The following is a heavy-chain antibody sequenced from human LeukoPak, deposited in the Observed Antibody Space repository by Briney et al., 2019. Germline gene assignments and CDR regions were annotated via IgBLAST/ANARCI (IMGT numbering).Heavy chain of an antibody. Sequence: ASVKVSCKASGYTLTSYGISWVRQAPGQGLEWMGWISAYNGNTNYAQKLQGRVTMTTDTSTSTAYMELRSLRSDDTAVYYCARDGDYGDYEYYFDYWGQGTLVTASS. CDR2: ISAYNGNT. D-gene: IGHD4-17*01. J-gene: IGHJ4*02. CDR1: GYTLTSYG. CDR3: ARDGDYGDYEYYFDY. V-gene: IGHV1-18*01.